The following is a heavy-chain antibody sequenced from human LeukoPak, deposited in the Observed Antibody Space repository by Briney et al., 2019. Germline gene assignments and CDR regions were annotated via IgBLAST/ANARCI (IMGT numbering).Heavy chain of an antibody. CDR2: ISGSGGST. Sequence: GGSLRRSCAASGFTFSSYAMSWVRQAPGKGLEWVSAISGSGGSTYYADSVKGRFTISRDNSKNTLYLQMNSLRAEDTAVYYCARDKEKSSSWNCDYWGQGTLVTVSS. J-gene: IGHJ4*02. V-gene: IGHV3-23*01. D-gene: IGHD6-13*01. CDR1: GFTFSSYA. CDR3: ARDKEKSSSWNCDY.